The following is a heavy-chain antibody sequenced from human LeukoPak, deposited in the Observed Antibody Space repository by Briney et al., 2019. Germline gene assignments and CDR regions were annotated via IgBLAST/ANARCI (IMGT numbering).Heavy chain of an antibody. CDR3: ARGFRGYHFGY. CDR1: GDSVSTTSGT. Sequence: SQTLSLTCAISGDSVSTTSGTWNWIRQSPSRGLEWLGRTYYGSKWYNDYAVSVTSRIAINPDTSKNQFSLQLNSVTPEDTAVYYCARGFRGYHFGYWGQGILVTVSS. V-gene: IGHV6-1*01. D-gene: IGHD3-10*01. J-gene: IGHJ4*02. CDR2: TYYGSKWYN.